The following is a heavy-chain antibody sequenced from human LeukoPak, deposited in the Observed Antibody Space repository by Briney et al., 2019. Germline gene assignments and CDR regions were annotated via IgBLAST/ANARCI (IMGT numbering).Heavy chain of an antibody. CDR3: ARVVFSSWYRYYYYYYMDV. V-gene: IGHV3-33*01. J-gene: IGHJ6*03. Sequence: PGRSLRLSSAASGFTFSSYGMHWVRQAPGKGLEWVAVIWYDGSNKYYADSVKGRFTISRDNSKNTLYLQMNSLRAEDTAVYYCARVVFSSWYRYYYYYYMDVWGKGTTVTVSS. D-gene: IGHD6-13*01. CDR1: GFTFSSYG. CDR2: IWYDGSNK.